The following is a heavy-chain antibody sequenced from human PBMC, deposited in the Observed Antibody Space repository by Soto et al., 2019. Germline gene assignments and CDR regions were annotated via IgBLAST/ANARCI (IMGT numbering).Heavy chain of an antibody. D-gene: IGHD3-3*01. CDR2: INHSGST. J-gene: IGHJ4*02. V-gene: IGHV4-34*01. CDR1: GGSFSGYY. Sequence: QVQLQQWGAGLLKPSETLSLTCAVYGGSFSGYYWSWIRQPPGKGLEWIGEINHSGSTNYNPSLKSRVTISVDTSKNQFSLKLSSVTAADTAVHYCARGLRNYDFWSGYYFRYFDYWGQGTLVTVSS. CDR3: ARGLRNYDFWSGYYFRYFDY.